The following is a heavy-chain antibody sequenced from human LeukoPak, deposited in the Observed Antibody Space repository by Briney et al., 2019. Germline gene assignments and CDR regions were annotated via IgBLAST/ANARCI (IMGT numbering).Heavy chain of an antibody. CDR3: AREVGHWFAP. Sequence: PSETLSLTCTVSGDSISSYYWSWIRQPPGQGLEWIGYINTRGSTKYNPSLKSRSTISAHASRNQVSRSLRSLTPADTAVYYCAREVGHWFAPWGQGTLVTVSS. J-gene: IGHJ5*02. V-gene: IGHV4-4*09. CDR1: GDSISSYY. CDR2: INTRGST.